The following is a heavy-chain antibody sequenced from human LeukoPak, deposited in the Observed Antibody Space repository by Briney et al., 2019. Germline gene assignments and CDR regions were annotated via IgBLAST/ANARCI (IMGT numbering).Heavy chain of an antibody. D-gene: IGHD3-3*01. Sequence: GGSLRLSCTASKFAFSHYGMQWVRQAPGKGLEWVAVISSDGSIKVYADSVKGRFTLSRDNSINTVDLQMNSLRAEDTAVYYCVKEYHSRGFGAYFDYWGQGTLVTVSS. CDR2: ISSDGSIK. J-gene: IGHJ4*02. CDR3: VKEYHSRGFGAYFDY. CDR1: KFAFSHYG. V-gene: IGHV3-30*18.